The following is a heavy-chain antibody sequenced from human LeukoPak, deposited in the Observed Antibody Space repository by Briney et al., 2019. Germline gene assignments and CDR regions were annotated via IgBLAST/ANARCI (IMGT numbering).Heavy chain of an antibody. Sequence: GGSLRHSCAASGFTFSSYSMNWVRQAPGKGLEWVAFIRYDGSNKYYADSVKGRFTISRDNSKNTLYLQMNSLRAEDTAVYYCAKAHDYGDSEVDYWGQGTLVTVSS. CDR1: GFTFSSYS. D-gene: IGHD4-17*01. V-gene: IGHV3-30*02. CDR3: AKAHDYGDSEVDY. CDR2: IRYDGSNK. J-gene: IGHJ4*02.